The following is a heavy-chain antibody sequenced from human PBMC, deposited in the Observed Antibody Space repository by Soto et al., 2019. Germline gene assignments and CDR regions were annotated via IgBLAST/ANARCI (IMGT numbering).Heavy chain of an antibody. CDR3: ATGASRGY. J-gene: IGHJ4*02. D-gene: IGHD3-10*01. V-gene: IGHV3-11*01. CDR2: ISTASSTK. CDR1: GFIFSDHY. Sequence: NPGGSLRLSCAASGFIFSDHYMNWIRQPPGKGLEWVSFISTASSTKYYADSVKGRFTISRDNAKNLLYLQMNSLRAEDTAVYFCATGASRGYWGQGTLVTVSS.